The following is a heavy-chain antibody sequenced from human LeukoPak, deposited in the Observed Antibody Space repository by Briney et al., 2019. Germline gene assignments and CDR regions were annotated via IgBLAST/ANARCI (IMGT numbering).Heavy chain of an antibody. Sequence: GGSLRLSCAASGFTFSSYSMNWVRQAPGKGLEWVSYISSSRSTIYYADSVKGRFTISRDNAKNSLYLQMNSLRAEDTAVYYCARASQKYYDFWSGYYHYYYYYYMDVWGKGTTVTVSS. V-gene: IGHV3-48*01. CDR2: ISSSRSTI. D-gene: IGHD3-3*01. CDR3: ARASQKYYDFWSGYYHYYYYYYMDV. CDR1: GFTFSSYS. J-gene: IGHJ6*03.